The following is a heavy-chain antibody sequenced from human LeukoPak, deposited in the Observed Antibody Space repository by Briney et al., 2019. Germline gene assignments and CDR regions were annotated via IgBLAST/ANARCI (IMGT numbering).Heavy chain of an antibody. CDR3: ARDLDNSGWYVFDN. J-gene: IGHJ4*02. Sequence: SETLSLTRTVSGGSISRYYWSWIRQPPGKGLEWIGYIHYSGSTNSNPSLKSRVTISVDTSKNQFSLKLRSVTAADTAVYYCARDLDNSGWYVFDNWGQGNLLTVSS. V-gene: IGHV4-59*01. CDR2: IHYSGST. D-gene: IGHD6-19*01. CDR1: GGSISRYY.